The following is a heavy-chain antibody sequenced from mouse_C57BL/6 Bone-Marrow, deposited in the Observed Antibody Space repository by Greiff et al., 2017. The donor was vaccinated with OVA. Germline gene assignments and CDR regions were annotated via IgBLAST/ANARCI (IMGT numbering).Heavy chain of an antibody. D-gene: IGHD1-1*01. CDR2: INPSNGGT. CDR1: GYTFTSYW. Sequence: QVQLQQPGTELVKPGASVKLSCKASGYTFTSYWMHWVKQRPGQGLEWIGNINPSNGGTNYNEKFKSKATLTVDNSSSTAYMQLSSLTSEDSAVYYCARSGISDYYGSSSFYWYFDVWGTGTTVTVSS. J-gene: IGHJ1*03. V-gene: IGHV1-53*01. CDR3: ARSGISDYYGSSSFYWYFDV.